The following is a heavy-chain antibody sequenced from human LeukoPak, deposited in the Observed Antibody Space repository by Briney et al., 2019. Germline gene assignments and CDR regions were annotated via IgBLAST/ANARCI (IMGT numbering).Heavy chain of an antibody. Sequence: SETLSLTCTVSGDSISSADYYWTWIRQPPGKGLELVGFIYYSGSTKYNPSLKSRVTISVDTSKNQFSLKLSSVTAADTAVYYCARRRATMVRGVKSGMDVWGQGTTVTVSS. CDR2: IYYSGST. CDR3: ARRRATMVRGVKSGMDV. CDR1: GDSISSADYY. J-gene: IGHJ6*02. V-gene: IGHV4-30-4*08. D-gene: IGHD3-10*01.